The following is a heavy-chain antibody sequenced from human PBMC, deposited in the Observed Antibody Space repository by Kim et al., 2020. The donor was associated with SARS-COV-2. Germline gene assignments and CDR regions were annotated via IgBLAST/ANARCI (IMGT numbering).Heavy chain of an antibody. CDR1: GYTFTSYA. CDR2: INAGNGNT. J-gene: IGHJ4*02. V-gene: IGHV1-3*01. D-gene: IGHD1-1*01. Sequence: ASVKVSCKASGYTFTSYAMHWVRQAPGQRLEWMGWINAGNGNTKYSQKFQGRVTITRDTSASTAYMELSSLRSEDTAVYYCARDHPLEEGPSGFDYWGQGTLVTVSS. CDR3: ARDHPLEEGPSGFDY.